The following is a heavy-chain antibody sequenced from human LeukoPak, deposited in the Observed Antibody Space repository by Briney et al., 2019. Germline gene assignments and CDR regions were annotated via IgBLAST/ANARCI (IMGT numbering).Heavy chain of an antibody. J-gene: IGHJ4*02. Sequence: PSETLSLACAVYGRSFSGYYWSWIRQPPGKGLEWIGEINHSGSTNYNPSLESRVTISVNTSKNQFSLKMGFEATADTDVYYCARAVVVTAYDFWGQGTLVTVSS. CDR2: INHSGST. CDR1: GRSFSGYY. CDR3: ARAVVVTAYDF. D-gene: IGHD2-21*02. V-gene: IGHV4-34*01.